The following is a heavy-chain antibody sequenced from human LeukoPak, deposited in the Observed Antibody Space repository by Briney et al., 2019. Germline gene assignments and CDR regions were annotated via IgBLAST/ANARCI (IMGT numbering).Heavy chain of an antibody. D-gene: IGHD6-13*01. CDR1: GFTFSSYS. CDR3: AKDYSSSSWYYYYMDV. CDR2: ISSSSSYI. Sequence: GGSLRLSCAASGFTFSSYSMNWVRQAPGKGLEGVSSISSSSSYIYYADSVKGRFTISRDNSKNTLYLQMNSLRAEDTAVYYCAKDYSSSSWYYYYMDVWGKGTTVTVSS. V-gene: IGHV3-21*04. J-gene: IGHJ6*03.